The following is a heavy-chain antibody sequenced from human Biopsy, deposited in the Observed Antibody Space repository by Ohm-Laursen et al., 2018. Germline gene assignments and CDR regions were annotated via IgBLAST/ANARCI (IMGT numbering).Heavy chain of an antibody. CDR3: ATVRGLVWFGELIA. D-gene: IGHD3-10*01. CDR1: GGTFSASG. J-gene: IGHJ5*02. Sequence: GSSVKVSCKVIGGTFSASGISWVRLALGHGLEFVGGIIPIFQTTHYAQSFQGRVTIVADKSTSTAYMELSSLRSDDTAIYYCATVRGLVWFGELIAWGQGTLVTVSS. V-gene: IGHV1-69*06. CDR2: IIPIFQTT.